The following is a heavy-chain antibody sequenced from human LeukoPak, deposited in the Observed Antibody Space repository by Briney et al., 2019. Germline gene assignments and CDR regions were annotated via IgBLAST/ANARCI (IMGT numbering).Heavy chain of an antibody. Sequence: ASVKVSCKTSGYTFVTKPISWVRQAPGQGLEWLGWISPLNGATSFAQQFQGRVSMTTDSATDTVYLELRSLRSEDTAVYYCNYRAISNVVVPAAMADDAFDIWGQGAMVTVSS. CDR1: GYTFVTKP. CDR2: ISPLNGAT. CDR3: NYRAISNVVVPAAMADDAFDI. D-gene: IGHD2-2*01. V-gene: IGHV1-18*01. J-gene: IGHJ3*02.